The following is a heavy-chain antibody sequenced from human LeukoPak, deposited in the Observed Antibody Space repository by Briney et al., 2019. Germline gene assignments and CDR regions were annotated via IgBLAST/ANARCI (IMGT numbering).Heavy chain of an antibody. Sequence: GGSLRLSCAASGFTFSSYAVSWVRQAPGRGLEWVSAISGSGGTYYIASVKGRFIVSRDNSRNTLYLQLNSLRAEDTAIYYCAKEDFRDHTTGFNSWGQGTLVTVSS. D-gene: IGHD1-1*01. V-gene: IGHV3-23*01. CDR3: AKEDFRDHTTGFNS. CDR1: GFTFSSYA. J-gene: IGHJ5*01. CDR2: ISGSGGT.